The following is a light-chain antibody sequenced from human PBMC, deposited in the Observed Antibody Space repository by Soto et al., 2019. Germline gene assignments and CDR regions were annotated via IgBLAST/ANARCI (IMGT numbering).Light chain of an antibody. V-gene: IGLV2-14*01. Sequence: QSALTQPASVSGSPGQSITISCTGTSSDVGSYDYVSWYQQHPGKVPKLIIYEVSNRPSGVSNRFSGSKSGNTASLTISGLQAEDEADYYCCSYTSTSTRLFGGGTTLTVL. J-gene: IGLJ2*01. CDR2: EVS. CDR3: CSYTSTSTRL. CDR1: SSDVGSYDY.